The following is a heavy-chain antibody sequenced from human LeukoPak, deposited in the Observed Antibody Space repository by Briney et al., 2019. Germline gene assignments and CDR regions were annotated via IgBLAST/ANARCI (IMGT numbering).Heavy chain of an antibody. J-gene: IGHJ4*02. Sequence: SETLSLTCTVSGGSISSGGYCWSWIRQHPGKGLEWIGYIYYSGSTYYNPSLKSRVTISVDTSKNQFSLKLSSVTAADTAVYYCARAYGDYGRPDYWGQGTLVTVSS. CDR1: GGSISSGGYC. CDR2: IYYSGST. D-gene: IGHD4-17*01. CDR3: ARAYGDYGRPDY. V-gene: IGHV4-31*03.